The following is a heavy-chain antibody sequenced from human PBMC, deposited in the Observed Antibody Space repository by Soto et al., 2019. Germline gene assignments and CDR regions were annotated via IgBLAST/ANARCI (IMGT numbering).Heavy chain of an antibody. V-gene: IGHV1-18*01. J-gene: IGHJ3*02. Sequence: QVQLVQSGAEVKKPGASVKVSCKASGYTFTSYGISWVRQAPGQGLEWMGWISAYNGNTNYAQKRQGRVTMTTDTSTSKAYMELRSQRSDDTAVYYCARVVPAAKSDAFDIWGKGTMVTVSS. CDR1: GYTFTSYG. D-gene: IGHD2-2*01. CDR3: ARVVPAAKSDAFDI. CDR2: ISAYNGNT.